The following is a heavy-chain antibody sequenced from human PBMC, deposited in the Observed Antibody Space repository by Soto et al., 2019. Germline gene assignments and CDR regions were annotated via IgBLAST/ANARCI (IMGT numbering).Heavy chain of an antibody. J-gene: IGHJ6*03. CDR2: IYYTGST. Sequence: PSETLSLTCTVSGGSISNYYWSWIRQPPGKGLEWIGYIYYTGSTNCNPSLESRVTISVDSSKNQFSLRLSSVTAADTAVYFCARHSPIEARPGGYYSYYYMEVWGKGTTVTVSS. CDR1: GGSISNYY. CDR3: ARHSPIEARPGGYYSYYYMEV. D-gene: IGHD6-6*01. V-gene: IGHV4-59*08.